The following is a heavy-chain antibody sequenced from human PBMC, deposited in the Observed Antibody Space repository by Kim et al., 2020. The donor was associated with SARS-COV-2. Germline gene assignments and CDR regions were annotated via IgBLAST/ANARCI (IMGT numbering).Heavy chain of an antibody. D-gene: IGHD2-2*01. CDR2: ISAYNGNT. Sequence: ASVKVSCKASGYTFTSYGISWVRQAPGQGLEWMGWISAYNGNTNYAQKLQGRVTMTTDTSTSTAYMELRSLRSDDTAVYYCARGGVELVPALHYYYYYGMDVWGQGTTVTVSS. V-gene: IGHV1-18*01. CDR3: ARGGVELVPALHYYYYYGMDV. CDR1: GYTFTSYG. J-gene: IGHJ6*02.